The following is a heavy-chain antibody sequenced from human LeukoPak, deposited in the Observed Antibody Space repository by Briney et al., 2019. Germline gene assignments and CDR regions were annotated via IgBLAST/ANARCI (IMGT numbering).Heavy chain of an antibody. CDR2: IHPEGDEK. J-gene: IGHJ4*02. CDR1: GFTFGNFW. V-gene: IGHV3-7*04. Sequence: GGSLRLSCVASGFTFGNFWMSWVRHSPGRGLEWVANIHPEGDEKYHVESLMVRFTISRDSAESSLFLQMNGLRAEDTAVYYCARGDAFSGDHWGQGTLVTVSS. CDR3: ARGDAFSGDH.